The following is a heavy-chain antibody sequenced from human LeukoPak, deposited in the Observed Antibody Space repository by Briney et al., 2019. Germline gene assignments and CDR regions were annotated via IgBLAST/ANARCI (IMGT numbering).Heavy chain of an antibody. J-gene: IGHJ1*01. CDR3: ARAPSEIGGYYPEYFRH. V-gene: IGHV3-74*01. CDR2: IKSDGRT. Sequence: GGSLRLSCAASGFTLRSYWMHWVRQAPGKGLVWVSRIKSDGRTNYADSVKGRFTISRDNAKNTVSLQMNSPRAEDTGVYYCARAPSEIGGYYPEYFRHWGQGTLVIVSS. CDR1: GFTLRSYW. D-gene: IGHD3-22*01.